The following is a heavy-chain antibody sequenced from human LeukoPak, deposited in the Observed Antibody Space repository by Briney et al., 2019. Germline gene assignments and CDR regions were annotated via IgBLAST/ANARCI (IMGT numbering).Heavy chain of an antibody. Sequence: ASVKVSCKASGYTFTSYAMNWVRQAPGQGLEWMGWINTNTGNPTYAQGFTGRFVFSLDTSVSTAYLQISSLKAEDTAVYYCARGTYCGGDCYSMIDYWGQGTLVTVSS. CDR1: GYTFTSYA. J-gene: IGHJ4*02. V-gene: IGHV7-4-1*02. D-gene: IGHD2-21*02. CDR3: ARGTYCGGDCYSMIDY. CDR2: INTNTGNP.